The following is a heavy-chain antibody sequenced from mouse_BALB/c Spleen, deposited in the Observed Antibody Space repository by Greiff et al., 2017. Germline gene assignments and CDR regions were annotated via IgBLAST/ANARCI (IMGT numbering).Heavy chain of an antibody. CDR3: ARGGLLWYFDV. CDR1: GYSITSGYY. J-gene: IGHJ1*01. D-gene: IGHD2-3*01. V-gene: IGHV3-6*02. Sequence: ESGPGLVKPSQSLSLTCSVTGYSITSGYYWNWIRQFPGNKLEWMGYISYDGSNNYNPSLKNRISITRDTSKNQFFLKLNSVTTEDTATYYCARGGLLWYFDVWGAGTTVTVSS. CDR2: ISYDGSN.